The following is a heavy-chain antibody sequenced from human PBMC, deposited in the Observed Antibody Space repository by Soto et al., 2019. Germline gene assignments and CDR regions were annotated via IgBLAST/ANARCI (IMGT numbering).Heavy chain of an antibody. Sequence: ASVKVSCKASGYTFINYDISWVRQATGQGLEWMGWMNPGSGKTGYANKFQGRVTMTRDASTSTAHLELGSLTSEDTAVYYCARMASAGTLNWFDPWGQGTLVTVSS. CDR3: ARMASAGTLNWFDP. D-gene: IGHD6-13*01. CDR2: MNPGSGKT. CDR1: GYTFINYD. J-gene: IGHJ5*02. V-gene: IGHV1-8*02.